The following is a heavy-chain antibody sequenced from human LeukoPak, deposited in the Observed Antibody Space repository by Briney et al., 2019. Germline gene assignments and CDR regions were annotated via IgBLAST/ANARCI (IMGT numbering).Heavy chain of an antibody. V-gene: IGHV1-69*13. J-gene: IGHJ5*02. CDR3: AREEGYCSSTSCYPDNNWFDP. CDR2: IIPIFGTA. CDR1: GGTFSSYA. D-gene: IGHD2-2*01. Sequence: SVKVSCKASGGTFSSYAISWVRQAPGQGLEWMGGIIPIFGTANYAQKFQGRVTITADESTSTAYMELSSLRSEDTAAYYCAREEGYCSSTSCYPDNNWFDPWGQGTLVTVSS.